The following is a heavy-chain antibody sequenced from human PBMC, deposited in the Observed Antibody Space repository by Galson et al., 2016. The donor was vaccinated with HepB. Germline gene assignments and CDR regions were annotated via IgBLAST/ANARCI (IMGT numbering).Heavy chain of an antibody. Sequence: CAISGDSVSRSGVTWNWIRQSPSRGLEWLGRTYYMSNWDYDYAVSVNSRITIIPDTSRNQFSLYLRSVTPEDTAVYYCARATDYGDYANGMDVWDGGTMGTVTS. V-gene: IGHV6-1*01. CDR3: ARATDYGDYANGMDV. CDR1: GDSVSRSGVT. CDR2: TYYMSNWDY. J-gene: IGHJ6*04. D-gene: IGHD4-17*01.